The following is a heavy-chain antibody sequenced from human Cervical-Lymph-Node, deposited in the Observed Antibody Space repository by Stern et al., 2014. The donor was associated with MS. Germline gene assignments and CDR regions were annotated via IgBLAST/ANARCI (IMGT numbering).Heavy chain of an antibody. D-gene: IGHD1-1*01. CDR3: ARDTSSPERSDW. CDR2: RTNVGST. Sequence: EVQLVESGGGVIQPGGSLRLSCTASGFTVSRDYMTWVRQAPGKGLEWGSIRTNVGSTFYTDSVKGRFTISRDDSKNTVYLHMTSLRAEDTAMYYCARDTSSPERSDWWGQGTLVTVSS. V-gene: IGHV3-53*01. CDR1: GFTVSRDY. J-gene: IGHJ4*02.